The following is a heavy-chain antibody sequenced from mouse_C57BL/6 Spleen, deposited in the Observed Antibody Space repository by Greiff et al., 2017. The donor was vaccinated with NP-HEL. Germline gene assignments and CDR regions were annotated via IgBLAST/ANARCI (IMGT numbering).Heavy chain of an antibody. CDR3: ARGGVVAHYWYFDV. CDR1: GFTFSSYG. Sequence: EVMLVESGGDLVKPGGSLKLSCAASGFTFSSYGMSWVRQTPDKRLEWVATISSGGSYTYYPDSVKGRFTISRDNAKNTLYLQMSSLKSEDTAMYYCARGGVVAHYWYFDVWGTGTTVTVSS. D-gene: IGHD1-1*01. CDR2: ISSGGSYT. J-gene: IGHJ1*03. V-gene: IGHV5-6*01.